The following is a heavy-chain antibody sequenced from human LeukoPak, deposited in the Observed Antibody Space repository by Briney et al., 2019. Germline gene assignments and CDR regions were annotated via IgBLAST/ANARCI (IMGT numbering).Heavy chain of an antibody. V-gene: IGHV4-59*01. D-gene: IGHD2-15*01. Sequence: SETLSLTCTVSGGSISSYYWSWLRQPPGKGLEGFGYIYYSGRTNYNPSLKSRVTISVDTSKNQFSLKLSSVTAADTAVYYCARQLDLYCSGGSCYGRSYWFDPWGQGTLVTVSS. CDR2: IYYSGRT. J-gene: IGHJ5*02. CDR3: ARQLDLYCSGGSCYGRSYWFDP. CDR1: GGSISSYY.